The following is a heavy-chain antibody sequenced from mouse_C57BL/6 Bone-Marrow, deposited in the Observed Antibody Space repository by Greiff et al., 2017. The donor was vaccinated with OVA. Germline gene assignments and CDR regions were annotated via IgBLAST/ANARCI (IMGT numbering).Heavy chain of an antibody. J-gene: IGHJ2*01. V-gene: IGHV1-69*01. Sequence: QVQLKQPGAELVMPGASVKLSCKASGYTFTSYWMHWVKQRPGQGLEWIGEIDPSDSYTNYNQKFKGKSTLTVDKSSSTAYMQLSSLTSEDSAVYYCARPKGSSGLFDYWGQGTTLTVSS. D-gene: IGHD3-2*02. CDR1: GYTFTSYW. CDR3: ARPKGSSGLFDY. CDR2: IDPSDSYT.